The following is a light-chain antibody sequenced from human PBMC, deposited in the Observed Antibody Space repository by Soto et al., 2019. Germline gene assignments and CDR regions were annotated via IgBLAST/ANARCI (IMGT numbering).Light chain of an antibody. Sequence: QSVLTQPASVSGSPGQSTTISCTGSSGDVGSYNYVSWYQHLPGEAPKLIIYDVSYRPSGVSNRFSGSKSGNTASLTISGLQAEDEAAYFCSSYTSSNTYVFGTGTKLTVL. CDR1: SGDVGSYNY. CDR2: DVS. CDR3: SSYTSSNTYV. J-gene: IGLJ1*01. V-gene: IGLV2-14*03.